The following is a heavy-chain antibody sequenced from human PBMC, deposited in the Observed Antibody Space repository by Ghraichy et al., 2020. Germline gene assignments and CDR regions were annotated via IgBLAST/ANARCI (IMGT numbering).Heavy chain of an antibody. CDR2: ISYDGTKT. D-gene: IGHD6-13*01. V-gene: IGHV3-74*01. Sequence: LSLTCEVSGLTFSNYWMHWVRQAPGKGLVWVSHISYDGTKTNFAESVKGRFTVSRDDAKSMVYLQMNSLKADDSAVYYCVAAKKSSSSTFDYWGQGTLVTVSS. CDR1: GLTFSNYW. J-gene: IGHJ4*02. CDR3: VAAKKSSSSTFDY.